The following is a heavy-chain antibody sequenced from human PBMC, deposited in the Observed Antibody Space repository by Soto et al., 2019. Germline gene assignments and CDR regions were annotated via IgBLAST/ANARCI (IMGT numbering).Heavy chain of an antibody. J-gene: IGHJ4*02. D-gene: IGHD3-22*01. CDR1: GFTFNNAG. Sequence: GGSLRLCCAASGFTFNNAGMRWVRQAPGKGLEWVGRIKGEADGGTTDYAAPVKGRITISRDHSKDTLYLQMNSLKTEDTAVYYCTTGLSNGYYNFDYWGQGT. CDR2: IKGEADGGTT. V-gene: IGHV3-15*01. CDR3: TTGLSNGYYNFDY.